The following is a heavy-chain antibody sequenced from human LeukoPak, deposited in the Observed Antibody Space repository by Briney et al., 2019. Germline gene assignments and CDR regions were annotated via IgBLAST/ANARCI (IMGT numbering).Heavy chain of an antibody. CDR3: ARGYSGYLNPYYYMDV. V-gene: IGHV1-2*02. J-gene: IGHJ6*03. CDR1: GYTFTGYY. D-gene: IGHD5-12*01. Sequence: ASAKVSCKASGYTFTGYYMHWVRQAPGQGLEWMGWINPNSGGTNYAQKFQGRVTMTGDTSISTAYMELSRLRSDDTAVYYCARGYSGYLNPYYYMDVWGKGTTVTVSS. CDR2: INPNSGGT.